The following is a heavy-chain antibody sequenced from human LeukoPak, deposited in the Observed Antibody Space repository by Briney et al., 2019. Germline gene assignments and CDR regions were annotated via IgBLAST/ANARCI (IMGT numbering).Heavy chain of an antibody. CDR3: ARVRPRTRIAAAGTGKYYFDY. CDR1: GGSIRSSYYY. Sequence: PSETLSLTCTVSGGSIRSSYYYWSWIRQPPGKGLEWIGEINHSGSTNYNPSLKSRVTISVDTSKNQFSLKLSSVTAADTAVYYCARVRPRTRIAAAGTGKYYFDYWGQGTLVTVSS. CDR2: INHSGST. D-gene: IGHD6-13*01. J-gene: IGHJ4*02. V-gene: IGHV4-39*07.